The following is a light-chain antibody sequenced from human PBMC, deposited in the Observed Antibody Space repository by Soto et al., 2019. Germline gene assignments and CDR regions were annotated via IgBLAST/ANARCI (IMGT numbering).Light chain of an antibody. CDR2: GAS. V-gene: IGKV3-20*01. J-gene: IGKJ2*01. CDR1: QSVSSSY. CDR3: QQYGSSPLYT. Sequence: EIVLTQSPGTLSLSPGERATLSCRASQSVSSSYLAWYQQKPGQAPRLLIHGASFRATGIPDRFSGSGSGTDFTLTIIRLEPEDFAVYYCQQYGSSPLYTFGQGTKLEIK.